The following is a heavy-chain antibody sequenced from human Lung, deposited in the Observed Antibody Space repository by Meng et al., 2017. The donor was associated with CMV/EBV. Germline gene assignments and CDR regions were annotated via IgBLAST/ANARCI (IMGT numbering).Heavy chain of an antibody. CDR3: ARALDTAMVTFDY. J-gene: IGHJ4*02. D-gene: IGHD5-18*01. Sequence: QGQLQESGPGLVKPSQTLSLTCTVSGGSIRSGDYYWSWIRQPPGKGLEWIGYIYYSGSTYYNPSLKSRVTISVDTSKNQFSLKLSSVTAADTAVYYCARALDTAMVTFDYWGQGTLVTVSS. V-gene: IGHV4-30-4*08. CDR1: GGSIRSGDYY. CDR2: IYYSGST.